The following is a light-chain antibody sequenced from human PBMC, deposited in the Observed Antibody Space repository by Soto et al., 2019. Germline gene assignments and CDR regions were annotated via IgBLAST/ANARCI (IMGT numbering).Light chain of an antibody. V-gene: IGKV1-39*01. CDR2: AAS. CDR3: QQRDNWPLT. Sequence: IQLTQSPSSLSASVGDRVTITCRASQSIVTYLNWYLQKPGKAPKLLIYAASNLQSGVPSRFSGSGSGTDFTLTISSLEPEDYAVYYCQQRDNWPLTFGGGTKVDIK. J-gene: IGKJ4*01. CDR1: QSIVTY.